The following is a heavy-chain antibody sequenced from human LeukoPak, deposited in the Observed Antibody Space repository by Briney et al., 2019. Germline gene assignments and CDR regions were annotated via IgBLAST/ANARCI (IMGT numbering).Heavy chain of an antibody. J-gene: IGHJ4*02. Sequence: GASVKVSCKASGYTFTSYGISRVRQAPGQGLEWLGWISAYNGNTNYAQKLHGRVTMTTDTSTSTAYMELRSLRSDDTAVYYCARVRQQWLVPDYFDYWGQGTLVTVSS. V-gene: IGHV1-18*01. D-gene: IGHD6-19*01. CDR1: GYTFTSYG. CDR3: ARVRQQWLVPDYFDY. CDR2: ISAYNGNT.